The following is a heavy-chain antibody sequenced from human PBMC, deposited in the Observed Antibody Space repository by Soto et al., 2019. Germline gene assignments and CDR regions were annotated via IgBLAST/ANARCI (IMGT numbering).Heavy chain of an antibody. V-gene: IGHV1-69*13. D-gene: IGHD6-6*01. CDR3: ARDLVIAARSRGNWFDP. J-gene: IGHJ5*02. Sequence: GASVKVSCTASGGTFCSCAIIWVRQAPGQGLEWMGGIIPICGTANYAQKFQGRVTMTGDESTSTVYMELSSLRSEDTAVYYCARDLVIAARSRGNWFDPWGQGTLVTVSS. CDR1: GGTFCSCA. CDR2: IIPICGTA.